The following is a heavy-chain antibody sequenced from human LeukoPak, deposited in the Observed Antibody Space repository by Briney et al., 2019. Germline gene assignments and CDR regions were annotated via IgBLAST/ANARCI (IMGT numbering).Heavy chain of an antibody. CDR1: GYIFTSYG. CDR2: ISAYNGNT. Sequence: ASVKVSCKASGYIFTSYGISWVRQAPGQGLEWMGWISAYNGNTNYAQKLQGRVTMTTDTSTSTAYMELRSLRSDDTAVYYCARFERWTGTVYLDYWGQGTLVTVSS. D-gene: IGHD3/OR15-3a*01. CDR3: ARFERWTGTVYLDY. J-gene: IGHJ4*02. V-gene: IGHV1-18*01.